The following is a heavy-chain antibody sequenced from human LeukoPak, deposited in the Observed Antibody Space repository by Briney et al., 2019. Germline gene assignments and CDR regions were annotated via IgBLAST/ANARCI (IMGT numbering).Heavy chain of an antibody. D-gene: IGHD6-19*01. Sequence: KSSETLSLICTVSGYSISSGYYWGWIRQPPGKGLEWIGYIYYSGSTNYNPSLKSRVTISVDTSKNQFSLKLSSVTAADTAVYYCARLHQPVAGAPDAFDIWGQGTMVTVSS. V-gene: IGHV4-61*01. J-gene: IGHJ3*02. CDR2: IYYSGST. CDR3: ARLHQPVAGAPDAFDI. CDR1: GYSISSGYY.